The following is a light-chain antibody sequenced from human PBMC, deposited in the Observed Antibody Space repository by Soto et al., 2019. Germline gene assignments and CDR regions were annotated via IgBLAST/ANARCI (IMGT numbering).Light chain of an antibody. CDR2: DVT. Sequence: QSALTQPASVSGSPGQSITISCTGTSSDVGGYNFVSCYQQHPGKVPKLLIYDVTSRPSGVSDRFSGSKSGNTASLSISGLQTEDEGDYYCSSYTSSSTHVFGSGTKLTVL. CDR1: SSDVGGYNF. J-gene: IGLJ1*01. V-gene: IGLV2-14*03. CDR3: SSYTSSSTHV.